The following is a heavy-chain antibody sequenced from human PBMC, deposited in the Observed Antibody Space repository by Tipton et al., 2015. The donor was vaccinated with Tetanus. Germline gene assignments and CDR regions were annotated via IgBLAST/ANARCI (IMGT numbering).Heavy chain of an antibody. Sequence: GLVKPSQTLSVTCTVSGGSITNGGYYWSWIRQHPGKGLDWIGYISYTGTTHYNPSLKSRVTISLDRSKNQFSLKLTSVTAADTAVYYCATVGLVTASVKYWGQGTLVTVSS. CDR3: ATVGLVTASVKY. CDR2: ISYTGTT. CDR1: GGSITNGGYY. D-gene: IGHD2-21*02. V-gene: IGHV4-31*03. J-gene: IGHJ4*01.